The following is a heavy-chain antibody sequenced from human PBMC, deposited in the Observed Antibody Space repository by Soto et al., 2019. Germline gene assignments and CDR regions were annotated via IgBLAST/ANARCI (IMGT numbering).Heavy chain of an antibody. CDR3: ARFTANDIVVVTSIYAFDI. D-gene: IGHD2-21*02. V-gene: IGHV4-59*11. CDR2: IYYSGRT. CDR1: GGTISSHY. Sequence: ALETLRLPCTVSGGTISSHYRSWIRQPPGKGLEWIGYIYYSGRTNYNPSLKSRVTISVDTSKNQFSLQLSSVTAADTAVYYCARFTANDIVVVTSIYAFDILGQGTTVTVSS. J-gene: IGHJ3*02.